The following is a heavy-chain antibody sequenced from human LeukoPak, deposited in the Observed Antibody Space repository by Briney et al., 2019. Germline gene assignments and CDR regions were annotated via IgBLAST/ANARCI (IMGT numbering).Heavy chain of an antibody. Sequence: GGSLRLSCAASGFTFSNAWMSWVRLAPGKGLEWVGRIKSKTEGGTTDYGAPVKGRFTISRDDSKTTLYLQMNSLKTENTAVYYCTTLKAVPITDYWGQKTLVTVSS. CDR3: TTLKAVPITDY. J-gene: IGHJ4*02. CDR2: IKSKTEGGTT. CDR1: GFTFSNAW. D-gene: IGHD5-24*01. V-gene: IGHV3-15*01.